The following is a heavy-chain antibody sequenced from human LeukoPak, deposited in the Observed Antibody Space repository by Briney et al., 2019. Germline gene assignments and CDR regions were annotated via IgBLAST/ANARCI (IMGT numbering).Heavy chain of an antibody. Sequence: GGSLRLSCAASGFTFSDHAMRWIRPAPGQGLEWVSYMWQRGDTIDYTDSVKGRFSIYRDNAKNSLYLQMNSLRAEDTAVYYCAGYHWNSGVVYWGQGTLVTVSS. CDR2: MWQRGDTI. J-gene: IGHJ4*02. CDR3: AGYHWNSGVVY. V-gene: IGHV3-11*01. CDR1: GFTFSDHA. D-gene: IGHD1-7*01.